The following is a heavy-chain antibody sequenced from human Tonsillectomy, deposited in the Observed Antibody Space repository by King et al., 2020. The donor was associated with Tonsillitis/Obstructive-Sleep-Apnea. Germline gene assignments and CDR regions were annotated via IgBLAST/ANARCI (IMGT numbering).Heavy chain of an antibody. CDR3: ARHSLGPGSSFNISC. Sequence: QLVQSGPEVKKPGESLKISCKGSGYKFTNYWIGWVRQMPGKGLEWMGIIYPGDSDTRYSPSFQGQVTISADKSITTAYLQWSSLKASDTAMYYCARHSLGPGSSFNISCWGPGTLVPFSS. D-gene: IGHD3-10*01. V-gene: IGHV5-51*01. CDR1: GYKFTNYW. J-gene: IGHJ1*01. CDR2: IYPGDSDT.